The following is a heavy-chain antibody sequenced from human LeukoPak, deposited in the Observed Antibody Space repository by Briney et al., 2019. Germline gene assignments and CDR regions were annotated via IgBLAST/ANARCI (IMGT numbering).Heavy chain of an antibody. Sequence: GGSLRLSCAASGFSFSSYWMLWVRQAPGKGLVWVSRIKSDGISTTYADSVKGRFTISRDNAKNTLYLQMNSLRAEDTAVYYCARDRHYNMDVWGQGTTVTVSS. CDR3: ARDRHYNMDV. CDR1: GFSFSSYW. J-gene: IGHJ6*02. V-gene: IGHV3-74*01. CDR2: IKSDGIST.